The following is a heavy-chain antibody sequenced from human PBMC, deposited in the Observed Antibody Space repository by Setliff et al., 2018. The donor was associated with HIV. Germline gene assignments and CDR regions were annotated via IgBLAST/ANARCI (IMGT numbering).Heavy chain of an antibody. CDR3: AVRRYYDSTGYYDY. CDR1: GGSISISTYY. V-gene: IGHV4-4*02. J-gene: IGHJ4*02. D-gene: IGHD3-22*01. Sequence: SETLSLTCPVSGGSISISTYYWSWVRQPPGKGLEWIGEIYHRGSTNYNPSLKSRVTISVDKSKNQFSLKLTSVTAADTAVYYCAVRRYYDSTGYYDYWGQGTLVTVSS. CDR2: IYHRGST.